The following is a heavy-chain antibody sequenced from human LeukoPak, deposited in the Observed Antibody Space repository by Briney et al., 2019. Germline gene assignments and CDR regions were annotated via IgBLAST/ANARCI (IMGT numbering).Heavy chain of an antibody. CDR3: ASSPAAARYYFDY. V-gene: IGHV3-23*01. CDR1: GFTFSSYA. CDR2: ISGSGGST. D-gene: IGHD2-2*01. Sequence: GGSLRPSCAASGFTFSSYAMSWVRQAPGKGLEWVSAISGSGGSTYYADSVKGRFTISRDNSKNTLYLQMNSLRAEDTAVYYCASSPAAARYYFDYWGQGTLVTVSS. J-gene: IGHJ4*02.